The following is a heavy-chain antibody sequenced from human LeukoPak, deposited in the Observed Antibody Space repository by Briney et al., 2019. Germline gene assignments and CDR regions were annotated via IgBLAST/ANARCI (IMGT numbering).Heavy chain of an antibody. CDR2: ISARGTNT. J-gene: IGHJ4*02. CDR3: AKVWLGELSHFDY. CDR1: GFTFSSYA. V-gene: IGHV3-23*01. D-gene: IGHD3-16*02. Sequence: PGGSLRLSCAASGFTFSSYAMSWVRQAPGKGLEWVAGISARGTNTKHADSVKGRITISRDDSKNTLYLQMNGLRAEDTAVYYCAKVWLGELSHFDYWGQGTLVTVSS.